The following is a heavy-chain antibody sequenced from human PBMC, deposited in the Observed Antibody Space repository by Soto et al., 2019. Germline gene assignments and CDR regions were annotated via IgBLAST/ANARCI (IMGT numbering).Heavy chain of an antibody. J-gene: IGHJ4*02. CDR2: IGTAGDT. D-gene: IGHD3-22*01. CDR1: GFTFSSYD. CDR3: ARGDYDSSGYYYGY. Sequence: EVQLVESGGGLVQPGGSLRLSCAASGFTFSSYDMHWVRQATGKGLEWVTAIGTAGDTYYPGSVKGRFTISRQNAKNSLYLQMNSLRAVDTAVYYCARGDYDSSGYYYGYWGQGTLVTVSS. V-gene: IGHV3-13*01.